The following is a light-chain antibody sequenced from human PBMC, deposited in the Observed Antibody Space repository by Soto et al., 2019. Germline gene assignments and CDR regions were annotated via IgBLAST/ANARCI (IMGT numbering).Light chain of an antibody. V-gene: IGKV3-11*01. CDR3: QQRSNWRT. CDR2: DAS. Sequence: EIVLTQSPPTLSLSPGERATLSCRASPTVSGYLAWYQQKPGQAPRLLIYDASNRATGIPARFSGSGSGTDFTLTISSLEPEDFAVYYCQQRSNWRTFGQGTKLQI. J-gene: IGKJ2*01. CDR1: PTVSGY.